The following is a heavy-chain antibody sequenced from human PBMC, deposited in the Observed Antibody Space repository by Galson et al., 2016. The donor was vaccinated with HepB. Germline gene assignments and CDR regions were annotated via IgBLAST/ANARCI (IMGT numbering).Heavy chain of an antibody. D-gene: IGHD2-15*01. Sequence: SLRLSCAAPGFTFSDYYMTWIRQAPGKGLEWVSYISSSSTYTKYADSVKGRFTISRDNAKSSLYLQVNGLRAEDTAIYYCARVSRYCPDGCCFADFWGQGTMVTVSS. CDR2: ISSSSTYT. CDR1: GFTFSDYY. J-gene: IGHJ3*01. V-gene: IGHV3-11*05. CDR3: ARVSRYCPDGCCFADF.